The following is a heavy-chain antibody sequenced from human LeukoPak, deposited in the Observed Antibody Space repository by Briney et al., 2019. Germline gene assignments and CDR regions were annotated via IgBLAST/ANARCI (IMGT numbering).Heavy chain of an antibody. CDR1: GFTFSSYA. J-gene: IGHJ4*02. V-gene: IGHV3-30*04. D-gene: IGHD3-22*01. Sequence: GGSLRLSCAASGFTFSSYAIHWVRQAPGKGLEWVAVISYDGSNKYYADSVKGRFTISRDNSKNTLYLQMNSLRAEDTAVYYCARDRSSSSYFFDYWGQGTLVTVSS. CDR3: ARDRSSSSYFFDY. CDR2: ISYDGSNK.